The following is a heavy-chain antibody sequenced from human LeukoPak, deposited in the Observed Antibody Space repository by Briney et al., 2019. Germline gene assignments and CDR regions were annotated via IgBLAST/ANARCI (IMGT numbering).Heavy chain of an antibody. J-gene: IGHJ6*03. CDR2: INPNSGGT. V-gene: IGHV1-2*02. Sequence: ASVKVSCMAYGYTFTGYYMHWVRQAPGQGLEGMGWINPNSGGTNYAQKYQGTLTMTSDTSISTAYMQLSRLRSYDTAVYYCARTDIVVVRAAIGTQRYYYYMDFWRKGTTVTVSS. CDR1: GYTFTGYY. CDR3: ARTDIVVVRAAIGTQRYYYYMDF. D-gene: IGHD2-2*01.